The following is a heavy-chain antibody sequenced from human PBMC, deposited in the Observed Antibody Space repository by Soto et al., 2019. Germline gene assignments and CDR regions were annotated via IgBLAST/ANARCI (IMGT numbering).Heavy chain of an antibody. CDR3: HYDSSGYYSDAFDI. Sequence: WGSLRLSCAASGFTFSSYGMHWVRQAPGKGLEWVAVIWYDGSNKYYADSVKGRFTISRDNSKNTLYLQMNSLRAEDTAVYYRHYDSSGYYSDAFDIWGQGTMVTVSS. D-gene: IGHD3-22*01. CDR2: IWYDGSNK. J-gene: IGHJ3*02. CDR1: GFTFSSYG. V-gene: IGHV3-33*01.